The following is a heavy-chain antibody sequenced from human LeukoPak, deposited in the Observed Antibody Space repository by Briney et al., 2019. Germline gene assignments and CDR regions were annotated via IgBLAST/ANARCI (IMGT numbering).Heavy chain of an antibody. Sequence: PSETLSLTCTVSGGSISSYYWSWIRQPPGKGLVWIGYIYYSGSTNYNPSLKSRVTISVDTSKNQFSLNLSSVTAADAAVYHCARHLYGSGLHRIDYWGQGSLVTVSS. J-gene: IGHJ4*02. V-gene: IGHV4-59*08. CDR3: ARHLYGSGLHRIDY. CDR1: GGSISSYY. CDR2: IYYSGST. D-gene: IGHD6-19*01.